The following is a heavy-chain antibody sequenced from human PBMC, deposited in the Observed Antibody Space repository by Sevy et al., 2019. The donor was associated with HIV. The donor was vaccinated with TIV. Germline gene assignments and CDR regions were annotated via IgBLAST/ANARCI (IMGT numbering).Heavy chain of an antibody. J-gene: IGHJ6*02. CDR3: TTGGYYDFWNGYYAGGYYYYGMDV. Sequence: GGSLRLSCAASGFTFSDAWMSWVRQPPGKGLEWVGRIKSKTNGGTTDNAAPVTGRFAISRDDSKNTVYLQMNSLRTEDTGVYYCTTGGYYDFWNGYYAGGYYYYGMDVWGQGTTVTVSS. D-gene: IGHD3-3*01. CDR2: IKSKTNGGTT. V-gene: IGHV3-15*01. CDR1: GFTFSDAW.